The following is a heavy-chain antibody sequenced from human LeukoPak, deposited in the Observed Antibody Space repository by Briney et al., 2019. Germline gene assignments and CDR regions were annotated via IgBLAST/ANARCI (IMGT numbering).Heavy chain of an antibody. D-gene: IGHD3-22*01. V-gene: IGHV3-23*01. CDR2: ISGSGGNT. CDR1: GFSFSSYA. Sequence: GGSLRLSCAASGFSFSSYAMTWVRQAPGKGLEWVSAISGSGGNTYYADSVKGRFTISRDKSKNTLYLQMNSLRVEDTAVYYCAEGSGYYYDSSGYYYWGQGTLVTVSS. J-gene: IGHJ4*02. CDR3: AEGSGYYYDSSGYYY.